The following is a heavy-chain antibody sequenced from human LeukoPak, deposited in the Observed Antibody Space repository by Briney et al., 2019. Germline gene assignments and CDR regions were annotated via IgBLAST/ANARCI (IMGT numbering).Heavy chain of an antibody. Sequence: AAVNVSCKASGYTFTTYLISWVRQAPGQGLEWMGWISAYNANTNHAQKLQGRLTMTTDTSTSTAYMELRSLRSDDTAVYYCARNASYGMDVWGQGTTVTVSS. CDR1: GYTFTTYL. D-gene: IGHD1-1*01. J-gene: IGHJ6*02. CDR2: ISAYNANT. V-gene: IGHV1-18*01. CDR3: ARNASYGMDV.